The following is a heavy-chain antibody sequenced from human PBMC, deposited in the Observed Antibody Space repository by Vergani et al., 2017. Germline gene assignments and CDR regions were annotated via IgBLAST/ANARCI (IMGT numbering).Heavy chain of an antibody. V-gene: IGHV4-61*02. Sequence: QVQLQESGPRLVRPSQTLSPTCTVSGGSINTGAYYWSWIRQPAGKGLEWIGRVYTSGMTNYNPSLKSRVTILVDRSKSQLSLKLTSVTAGDTAVYFCARELSYYYGSGGDDYNPYYYEGMDVWGPGTTVTVSS. J-gene: IGHJ6*02. CDR1: GGSINTGAYY. D-gene: IGHD3-10*01. CDR3: ARELSYYYGSGGDDYNPYYYEGMDV. CDR2: VYTSGMT.